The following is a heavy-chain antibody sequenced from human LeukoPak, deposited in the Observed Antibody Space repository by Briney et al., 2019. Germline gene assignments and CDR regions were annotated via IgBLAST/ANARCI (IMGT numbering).Heavy chain of an antibody. V-gene: IGHV4-59*11. CDR1: GVSISSHY. J-gene: IGHJ6*03. CDR3: AKGTYYDFWGGSYFYYMDV. Sequence: PSETLSLTCTVSGVSISSHYWSWIRQSPEKGLEWIGYVYDSGNTNYNPSLKSRVTISVDTSKNQFSLKLSSVSAADTAVYYCAKGTYYDFWGGSYFYYMDVWGTGTTVTVSS. D-gene: IGHD3-3*01. CDR2: VYDSGNT.